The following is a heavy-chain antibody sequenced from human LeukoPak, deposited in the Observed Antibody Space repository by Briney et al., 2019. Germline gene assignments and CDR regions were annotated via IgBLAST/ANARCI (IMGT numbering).Heavy chain of an antibody. CDR3: ARLLDNDISGDPDTFDV. J-gene: IGHJ3*01. D-gene: IGHD3-22*01. Sequence: TSDTLSLTCTVSGGSLSGHYWSWIRQPAGKGLEWIGYVSYTGRTKYNPSLQSRVTISIDTSKSQFSLKLTSVTSADTAVYSCARLLDNDISGDPDTFDVWGQGTTVIVSS. CDR1: GGSLSGHY. CDR2: VSYTGRT. V-gene: IGHV4-59*07.